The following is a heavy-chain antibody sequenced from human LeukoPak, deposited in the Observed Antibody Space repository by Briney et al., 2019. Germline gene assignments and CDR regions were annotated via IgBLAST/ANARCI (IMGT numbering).Heavy chain of an antibody. J-gene: IGHJ5*02. D-gene: IGHD6-13*01. CDR3: AREAARGSYSPDNWFDP. CDR2: ISSYNGNT. Sequence: GASVKVSCKASGYTFTSYGISWVRQAPGQGLEWMGWISSYNGNTNYARRLQGRVTMTTDTSTSTAYMELRSLRSDDTAVYYCAREAARGSYSPDNWFDPWGQGTLVTVSS. CDR1: GYTFTSYG. V-gene: IGHV1-18*01.